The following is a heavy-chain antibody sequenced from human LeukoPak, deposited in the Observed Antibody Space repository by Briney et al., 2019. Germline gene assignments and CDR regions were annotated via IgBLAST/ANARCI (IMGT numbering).Heavy chain of an antibody. CDR2: ISYEGSNK. Sequence: GGCLRLSCAASGFTFSSYGMHWVSQAPGKGRECGALISYEGSNKYYADSGKGRFTIPRDNAKNSLYLQMDSLRAEDTAVYYCARDRAQWDAFDIWGQGTTVTVSS. J-gene: IGHJ3*02. D-gene: IGHD2-8*01. CDR3: ARDRAQWDAFDI. V-gene: IGHV3-30*03. CDR1: GFTFSSYG.